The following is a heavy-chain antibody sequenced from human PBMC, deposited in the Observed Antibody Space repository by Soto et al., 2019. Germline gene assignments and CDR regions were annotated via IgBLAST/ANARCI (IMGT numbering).Heavy chain of an antibody. CDR2: INHSGST. J-gene: IGHJ6*02. CDR3: ARGRPEGTYGMDV. Sequence: SETLSLTCAVYGGSFSGYYWSWIRQPPGKGLEWIGEINHSGSTNYNPSLKSRVTISVDTSKNQFSLKLSSVTAADTAVYYCARGRPEGTYGMDVWGQWTTVTVS. D-gene: IGHD1-1*01. CDR1: GGSFSGYY. V-gene: IGHV4-34*01.